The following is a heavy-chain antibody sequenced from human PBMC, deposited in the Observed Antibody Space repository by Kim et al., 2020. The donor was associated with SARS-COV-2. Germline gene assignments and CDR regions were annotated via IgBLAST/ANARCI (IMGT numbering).Heavy chain of an antibody. J-gene: IGHJ6*02. CDR2: ISSSSYI. D-gene: IGHD3-10*01. Sequence: GGSLRLSCAASGFTFSSYSMNWVRQAPGKGLEWVSSISSSSYIYYADSVKGRFTISRDNAKNSLYLQMNSLRAEDTAVYYCARDLRVGFGELLNYYYGMDVWGQGTTVTVSS. V-gene: IGHV3-21*01. CDR3: ARDLRVGFGELLNYYYGMDV. CDR1: GFTFSSYS.